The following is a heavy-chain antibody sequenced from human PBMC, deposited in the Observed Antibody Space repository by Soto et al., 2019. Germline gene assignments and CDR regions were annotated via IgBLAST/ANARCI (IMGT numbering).Heavy chain of an antibody. D-gene: IGHD6-6*01. CDR2: INPNSGGT. Sequence: QVQLVQSGAEVKKPGASVKVSCKASGYTFTGNYMHWVRQAPGQGLEWMGWINPNSGGTNYAQKFQDRVTVTSDTSISTAYMELSRLRSDDTAVYYCARDGDSSSPFDIWGQGTMVTVSS. J-gene: IGHJ3*02. CDR3: ARDGDSSSPFDI. V-gene: IGHV1-2*02. CDR1: GYTFTGNY.